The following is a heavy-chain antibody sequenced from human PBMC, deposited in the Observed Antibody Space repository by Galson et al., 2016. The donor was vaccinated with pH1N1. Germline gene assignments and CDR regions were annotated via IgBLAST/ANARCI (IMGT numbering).Heavy chain of an antibody. CDR3: SRDYVDTTMAPYFED. D-gene: IGHD5-18*01. CDR2: IYYSGST. J-gene: IGHJ4*02. Sequence: ETLSLTCTVSGGSISSNSYYWGWIRRPPGKGLEWVGSIYYSGSTYYNPSLKSRVTISVDTSKNQFSLKLNSVTAADTAVYYFSRDYVDTTMAPYFEDWGQRTLVTVSS. CDR1: GGSISSNSYY. V-gene: IGHV4-39*07.